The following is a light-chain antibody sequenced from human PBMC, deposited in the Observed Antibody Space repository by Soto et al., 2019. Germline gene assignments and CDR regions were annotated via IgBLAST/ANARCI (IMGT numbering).Light chain of an antibody. V-gene: IGKV1-5*03. CDR3: QQYNNYPYT. CDR2: KAS. Sequence: DIQMTQSPSTLSASVRDKVTITCRASQNINRWLAWYQQKPGKAPKLLIYKASTLESGVPSRFSGGGSGTAFTLTVSSLQPDDSATYYCQQYNNYPYTFGQGTKLEI. J-gene: IGKJ2*01. CDR1: QNINRW.